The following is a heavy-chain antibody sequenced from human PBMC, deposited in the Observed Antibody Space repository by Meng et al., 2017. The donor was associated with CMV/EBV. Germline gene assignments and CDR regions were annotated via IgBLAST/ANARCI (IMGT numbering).Heavy chain of an antibody. V-gene: IGHV1-69*10. Sequence: SVKVSCKASGGTFSSYAISWVRQAPGQGLEWMGGIIPILGIANYAQKFQGSVTITADKSTSTAYMELSSLRSEDTAVYYCARDSYGDSPSYGMDVWGQGTTVTVSS. CDR1: GGTFSSYA. D-gene: IGHD2-8*01. J-gene: IGHJ6*02. CDR2: IIPILGIA. CDR3: ARDSYGDSPSYGMDV.